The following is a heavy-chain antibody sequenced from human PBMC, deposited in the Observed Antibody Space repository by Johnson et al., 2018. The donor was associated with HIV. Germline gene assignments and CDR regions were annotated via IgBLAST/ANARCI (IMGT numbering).Heavy chain of an antibody. J-gene: IGHJ3*02. CDR1: GFTVSSNY. Sequence: VQLVESGGGLIQPGGSLRLSCAASGFTVSSNYMSWVRQAPGKGLEWVSVIYSGGSTYYADSVKGRFTISRDNSKNTLYLQMNSLRAEDTAVYYCARFPLDDWHSDAFDIWGQGTMVTVSS. V-gene: IGHV3-53*01. CDR2: IYSGGST. D-gene: IGHD1-1*01. CDR3: ARFPLDDWHSDAFDI.